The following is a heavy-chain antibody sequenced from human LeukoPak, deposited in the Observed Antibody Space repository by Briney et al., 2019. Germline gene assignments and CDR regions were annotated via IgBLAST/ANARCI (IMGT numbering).Heavy chain of an antibody. V-gene: IGHV4-59*08. D-gene: IGHD3-16*01. J-gene: IGHJ4*02. CDR1: GGSISSYY. CDR2: IYYSGST. CDR3: ARVGDGNFDY. Sequence: SETLSLTCTVSGGSISSYYWSWIRQPPGKGLEWIGYIYYSGSTNYNPSLKSRVTILIDTSKDQFSLKLSSVTAADTAVYYCARVGDGNFDYWGQGTLVTVSS.